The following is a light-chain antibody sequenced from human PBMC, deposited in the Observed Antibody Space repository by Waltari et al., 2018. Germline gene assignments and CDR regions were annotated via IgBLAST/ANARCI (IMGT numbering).Light chain of an antibody. CDR3: QQYNNWPPWT. CDR2: GAS. Sequence: EIVMPQSPATLSVSPGDSATLSCRATQSVSSNLAWYQQKPGQAPRLLIYGASTRAPGIPARFSGSGSGAEFTLTISSLQSEDSAVYYCQQYNNWPPWTFGQGTKVEIK. V-gene: IGKV3-15*01. CDR1: QSVSSN. J-gene: IGKJ1*01.